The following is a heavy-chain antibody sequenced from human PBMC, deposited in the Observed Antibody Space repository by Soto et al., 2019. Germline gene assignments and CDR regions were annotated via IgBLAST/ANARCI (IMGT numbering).Heavy chain of an antibody. CDR2: IRSKANSYAT. V-gene: IGHV3-73*01. CDR3: TRPTAHYYYYYGMDV. J-gene: IGHJ6*02. Sequence: GGSLRLSCAASGFTFSGSAMHWVRQASGKGLEWVGRIRSKANSYATAYAASVKGRFTISRDDSKNTAYLQMNSLKTEDTAVYYCTRPTAHYYYYYGMDVWGQGTTVTVS. CDR1: GFTFSGSA.